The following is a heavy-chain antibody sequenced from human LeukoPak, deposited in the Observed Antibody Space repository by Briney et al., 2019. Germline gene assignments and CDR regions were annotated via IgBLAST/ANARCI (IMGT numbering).Heavy chain of an antibody. D-gene: IGHD3-10*02. CDR2: ISGSGGST. Sequence: HAGGSLRLSCAASGLTFSSYAMSWVRQAPGKGLEWVSAISGSGGSTYYADSVKGRFTISRDDAKNSLYLQMNSLRAEDTAVYYCAELGITMIGGVWGKGTTVTISS. CDR3: AELGITMIGGV. V-gene: IGHV3-23*01. CDR1: GLTFSSYA. J-gene: IGHJ6*04.